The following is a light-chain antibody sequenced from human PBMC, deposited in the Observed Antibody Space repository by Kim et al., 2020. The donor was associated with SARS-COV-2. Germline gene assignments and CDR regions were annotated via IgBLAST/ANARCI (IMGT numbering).Light chain of an antibody. CDR2: KAS. CDR3: QQYNSSKALT. J-gene: IGKJ4*01. Sequence: DIQMTQSPSTLSASVGDRVTITCRASQSISSWLAWYQQKPGKAPKLLIYKASSLESGVPSRFSGSGSGTEFTLTISSLQPDDFATYYCQQYNSSKALTFGGGTKVDIK. CDR1: QSISSW. V-gene: IGKV1-5*03.